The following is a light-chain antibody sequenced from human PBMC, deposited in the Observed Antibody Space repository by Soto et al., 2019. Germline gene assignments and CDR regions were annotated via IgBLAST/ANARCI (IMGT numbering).Light chain of an antibody. Sequence: DLQMTQAQSSLSAAVRDRVAITCRAGQGITDSLNWYQQKPGKAPKLLISTESRLQSGVPSRFSGSRPGTDFTLAISSLQPEDFATYYFQQSYSAPPTFGQGTTLE. V-gene: IGKV1-39*01. CDR3: QQSYSAPPT. CDR1: QGITDS. CDR2: TES. J-gene: IGKJ2*01.